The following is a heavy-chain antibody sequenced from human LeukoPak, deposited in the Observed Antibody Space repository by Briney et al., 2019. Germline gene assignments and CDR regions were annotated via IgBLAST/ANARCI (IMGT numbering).Heavy chain of an antibody. CDR1: GYTLTSYG. V-gene: IGHV1-18*01. CDR3: ARVRLRFLEWLLFPLDAFDI. J-gene: IGHJ3*02. D-gene: IGHD3-3*01. Sequence: ASVKVSCKASGYTLTSYGISWVRQAPGQGLEWMRWISAYNGNTNYAQKLQGRVTMTTDTSTSTAYMELRSLRSDDTAVYYCARVRLRFLEWLLFPLDAFDIWGQGTMVTVSS. CDR2: ISAYNGNT.